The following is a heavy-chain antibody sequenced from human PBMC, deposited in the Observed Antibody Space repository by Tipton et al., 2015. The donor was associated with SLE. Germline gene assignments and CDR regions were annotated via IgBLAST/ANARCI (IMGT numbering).Heavy chain of an antibody. Sequence: GSLRLSCAASGFTFSSYWMSWVRQAPGKGLEWVANIKQDGSEKYYVDSVKGRFTISRDNAKNSLYLQMNSLRAEDTAAYYCARGGGGVIAWGYWGQGTLVTVSS. CDR3: ARGGGGVIAWGY. D-gene: IGHD2-21*01. CDR1: GFTFSSYW. V-gene: IGHV3-7*01. J-gene: IGHJ4*02. CDR2: IKQDGSEK.